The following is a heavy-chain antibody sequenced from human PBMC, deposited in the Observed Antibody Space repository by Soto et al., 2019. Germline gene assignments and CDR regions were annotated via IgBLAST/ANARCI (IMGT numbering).Heavy chain of an antibody. D-gene: IGHD3-10*01. Sequence: QVQLVQSGAEVQRPGASVMVSCKASGYTFTGYYIHWVRQVAGQGLEWMGWINPNIGVTKFAQKFQGRVIMTRDTSISTAYMHLSRLTSDDTAIYYCARAAVGGEYYYFDYWGQGTLVTVSS. J-gene: IGHJ4*02. CDR2: INPNIGVT. CDR1: GYTFTGYY. V-gene: IGHV1-2*02. CDR3: ARAAVGGEYYYFDY.